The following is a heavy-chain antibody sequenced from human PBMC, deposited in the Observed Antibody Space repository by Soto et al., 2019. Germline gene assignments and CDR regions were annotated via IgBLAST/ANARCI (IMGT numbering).Heavy chain of an antibody. V-gene: IGHV4-39*01. Sequence: SETLSLTCTVSGGSISSSSYYWGWIRQPPGKGLEWIGSIYYSGSTYYNPSLKSRVTISVDTSKNQFSLKLSSVTAADTAVYYCARHETAMVTFGGVVRPYYMDVWGKGTTVTVS. D-gene: IGHD3-16*01. CDR1: GGSISSSSYY. CDR2: IYYSGST. CDR3: ARHETAMVTFGGVVRPYYMDV. J-gene: IGHJ6*03.